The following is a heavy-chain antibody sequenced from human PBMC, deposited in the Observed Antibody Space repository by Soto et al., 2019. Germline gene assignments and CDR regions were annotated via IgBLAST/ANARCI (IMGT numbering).Heavy chain of an antibody. D-gene: IGHD6-19*01. CDR3: ARDWHSSGWFPQADNWFDP. Sequence: ASVKVSCKASGYTFTSYGISWVRQAPGQGLEWMGWISAYNGNTNYAQKLQGRVTMTTDTSTSTAYVELSSLRSEDTAVYYCARDWHSSGWFPQADNWFDPWGQGTLVTVSS. CDR1: GYTFTSYG. CDR2: ISAYNGNT. V-gene: IGHV1-18*01. J-gene: IGHJ5*02.